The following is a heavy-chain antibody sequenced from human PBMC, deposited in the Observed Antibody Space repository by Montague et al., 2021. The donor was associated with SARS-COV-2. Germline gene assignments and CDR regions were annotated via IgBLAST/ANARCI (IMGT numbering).Heavy chain of an antibody. CDR1: GDSITNHY. V-gene: IGHV4-4*07. D-gene: IGHD3-10*01. J-gene: IGHJ4*02. Sequence: SETLSLTCSVSGDSITNHYWSWIRQPPGKGLELIGRMHFTGKTNFSPFFTSRLTMSVDTSKKQFSLKLTSVTAEDTAIYFCARDRFDFGAGRQGTIDFWGQGTLVTVSS. CDR3: ARDRFDFGAGRQGTIDF. CDR2: MHFTGKT.